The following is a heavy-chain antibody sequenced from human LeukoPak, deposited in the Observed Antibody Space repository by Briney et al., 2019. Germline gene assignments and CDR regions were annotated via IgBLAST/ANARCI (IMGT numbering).Heavy chain of an antibody. CDR3: ATRGGAAGTRSYYYYGMDV. V-gene: IGHV1-24*01. J-gene: IGHJ6*02. CDR2: FDPEDGET. D-gene: IGHD6-13*01. Sequence: GASVKVSFKVSGYTLTELSMHWVRQAPGKGLEWMGGFDPEDGETIYAQKFQGRVTMTEDTSTDTAYMELSSLRSEDTAVYYCATRGGAAGTRSYYYYGMDVWGQGTTVTVSS. CDR1: GYTLTELS.